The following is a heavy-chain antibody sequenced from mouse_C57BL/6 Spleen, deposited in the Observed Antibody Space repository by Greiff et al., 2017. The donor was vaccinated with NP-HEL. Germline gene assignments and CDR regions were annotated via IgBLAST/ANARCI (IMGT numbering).Heavy chain of an antibody. V-gene: IGHV1-20*01. CDR2: INPYNGDT. CDR3: ARGRYYGSSYDVMDY. J-gene: IGHJ4*01. Sequence: EVQLQQSGPELVKPGDSVKISCKASGYSFTGYFMNWVMQSHGKSLEWIGRINPYNGDTFYNQKFKGKATLTVDKSSSTAHMELRSLTSEDSAVYYCARGRYYGSSYDVMDYWGQGTSVTVSS. D-gene: IGHD1-1*01. CDR1: GYSFTGYF.